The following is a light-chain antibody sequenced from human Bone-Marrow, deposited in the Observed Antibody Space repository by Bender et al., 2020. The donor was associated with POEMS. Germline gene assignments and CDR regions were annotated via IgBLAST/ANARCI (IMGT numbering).Light chain of an antibody. CDR1: SSNTGSGYD. V-gene: IGLV1-40*01. Sequence: QSVLTQPPSVSGAPGQRVTISCTGSSSNTGSGYDINWYQHLPGTAPKLLIYDDTKWPSGVSDRFSGSKSGNTASLTISGLQAGDEADYYCCSYAGSATWVFGGGTKLTVL. CDR3: CSYAGSATWV. J-gene: IGLJ3*02. CDR2: DDT.